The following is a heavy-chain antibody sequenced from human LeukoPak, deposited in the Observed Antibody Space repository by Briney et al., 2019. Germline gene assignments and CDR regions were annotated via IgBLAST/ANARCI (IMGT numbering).Heavy chain of an antibody. D-gene: IGHD6-13*01. CDR2: IYYSVST. CDR3: ARYSSSWYGVDY. V-gene: IGHV4-59*01. CDR1: GGSISSYY. Sequence: PSETLSLTCTVPGGSISSYYWSWIRQPPGKGLEWIGYIYYSVSTNYNPSLKSRVTISVDTSKNQFSLKLSSVTAADTAVYYCARYSSSWYGVDYWGQGTLVTVSS. J-gene: IGHJ4*02.